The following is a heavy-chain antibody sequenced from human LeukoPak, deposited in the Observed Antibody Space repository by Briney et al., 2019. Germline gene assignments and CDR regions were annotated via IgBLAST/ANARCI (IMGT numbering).Heavy chain of an antibody. J-gene: IGHJ4*02. Sequence: GGSLRLSCAASGFTFSSYSMNWVRQAPGKGLEWISYITSSSSSMYYAVSVKGRFTISRDNAKNSLYLQMNSLRAEDTAVYYCARVRESYGDSAYWGEGTLVTLSS. CDR1: GFTFSSYS. D-gene: IGHD4-17*01. V-gene: IGHV3-48*04. CDR3: ARVRESYGDSAY. CDR2: ITSSSSSM.